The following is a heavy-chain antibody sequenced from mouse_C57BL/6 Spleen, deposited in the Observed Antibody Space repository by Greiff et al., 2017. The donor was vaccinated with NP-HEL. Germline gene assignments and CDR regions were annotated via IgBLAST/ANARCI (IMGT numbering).Heavy chain of an antibody. D-gene: IGHD3-2*02. J-gene: IGHJ3*01. Sequence: EVMLVESGGGLVKPGGSLKLSCAASGFTFSSYTMSWVRQTPEKRLEWVATISGGGGNTYYPDSVKGRFTISRDNAKNTLYLQMSSLRSEDTALYYCARGSSGYFAYWGQGTLVTVSA. V-gene: IGHV5-9*01. CDR3: ARGSSGYFAY. CDR2: ISGGGGNT. CDR1: GFTFSSYT.